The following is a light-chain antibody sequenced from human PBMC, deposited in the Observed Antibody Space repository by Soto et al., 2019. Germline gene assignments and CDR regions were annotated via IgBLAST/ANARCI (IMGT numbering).Light chain of an antibody. CDR3: QKYNNWPPLT. CDR1: QSVSSN. CDR2: AAS. Sequence: EIVMTQSPATLSVSPGEGATLSCRASQSVSSNLAWYQQKPGQAPRLLIYAASTRATGIPARFSGSGSGTEFTLPISSLQSEDFAVYYCQKYNNWPPLTFGGGTKVEIK. V-gene: IGKV3-15*01. J-gene: IGKJ4*01.